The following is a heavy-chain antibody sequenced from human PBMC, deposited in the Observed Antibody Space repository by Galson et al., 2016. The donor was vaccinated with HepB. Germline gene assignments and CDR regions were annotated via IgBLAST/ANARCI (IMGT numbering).Heavy chain of an antibody. D-gene: IGHD1-14*01. J-gene: IGHJ4*02. CDR2: INPNNGDT. Sequence: SVKVSCKATGYSFIAYDIYWVRQAPGQGLQWMGWINPNNGDTTYEQKFRGRVTMTSNTSLRTAYMELSNLRSDDTAVYYCARPMNRVGTGHWGQGTLVTVSS. V-gene: IGHV1-2*02. CDR1: GYSFIAYD. CDR3: ARPMNRVGTGH.